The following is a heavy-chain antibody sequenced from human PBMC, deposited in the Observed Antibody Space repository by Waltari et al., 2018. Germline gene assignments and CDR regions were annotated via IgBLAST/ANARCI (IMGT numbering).Heavy chain of an antibody. D-gene: IGHD5-18*01. CDR2: IRFDGSDK. V-gene: IGHV3-30*02. CDR1: GFNFKTYG. CDR3: AKDPGEDTSYGIDY. Sequence: QVQLVESGGGVVQPGGSLRLSCAASGFNFKTYGMHWARQAPGKGLEWVTFIRFDGSDKYYADSVKGRFTISRDNSKNTLYLQMDSLRPDDTAIYYCAKDPGEDTSYGIDYWGQGRLVTVSS. J-gene: IGHJ4*02.